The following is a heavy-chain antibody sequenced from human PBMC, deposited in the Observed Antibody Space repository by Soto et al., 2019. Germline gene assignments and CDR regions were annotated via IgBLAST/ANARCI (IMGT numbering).Heavy chain of an antibody. CDR2: MNPNSGNT. J-gene: IGHJ6*02. V-gene: IGHV1-8*01. D-gene: IGHD3-3*01. CDR1: GYTFTSYD. CDR3: ARAYYDFWSGYSPSYYYGIDV. Sequence: ASVKVSCKASGYTFTSYDINWVRQATGQGLEWMGWMNPNSGNTGYAQKFQGRVTMTRNTSISTAYMELSSLRSEDTAVYYCARAYYDFWSGYSPSYYYGIDVWGQGTMVTVSS.